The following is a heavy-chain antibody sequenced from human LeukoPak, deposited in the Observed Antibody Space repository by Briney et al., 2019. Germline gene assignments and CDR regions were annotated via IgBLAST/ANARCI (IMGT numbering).Heavy chain of an antibody. CDR3: ARALQGDYVDL. V-gene: IGHV4-4*02. CDR1: GGSISSSNW. J-gene: IGHJ5*02. Sequence: SGTLSLTGAVSGGSISSSNWWSWVRQPPGKGLEWIGEIYHSGSTNYNPSLKSRVSISVDTSKNQFSLRLSSVTAADTAVYYCARALQGDYVDLWGQGTLATVSS. CDR2: IYHSGST. D-gene: IGHD3-10*02.